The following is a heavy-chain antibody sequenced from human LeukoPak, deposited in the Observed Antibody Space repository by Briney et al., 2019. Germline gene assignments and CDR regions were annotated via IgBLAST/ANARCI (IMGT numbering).Heavy chain of an antibody. J-gene: IGHJ6*04. V-gene: IGHV1-69*06. CDR2: IIPIFGTA. D-gene: IGHD2-2*02. CDR3: ASGGSGYCSSTSCYSRYGMDV. CDR1: GYTFTGYY. Sequence: SVKVSCKASGYTFTGYYMHWVRQAPGQGLGWMGGIIPIFGTANYAQKFQGRVTITADKSTSTAYMELSSLRSEDTAVYYCASGGSGYCSSTSCYSRYGMDVWGKGTTVTVSS.